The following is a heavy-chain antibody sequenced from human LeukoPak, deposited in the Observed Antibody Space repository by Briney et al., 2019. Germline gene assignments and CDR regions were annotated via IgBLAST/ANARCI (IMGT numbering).Heavy chain of an antibody. D-gene: IGHD5-18*01. CDR1: GGSISSYY. CDR3: ARDRYSYGYYFDY. V-gene: IGHV4-59*01. CDR2: IYYSGST. Sequence: SETLSLTXTVSGGSISSYYWSWIRQPPGKGLEWIGYIYYSGSTNYNPSLKSRVTISVDTSKNQFSLKLSSVTAADTAVYYCARDRYSYGYYFDYWGQGTLVTVSS. J-gene: IGHJ4*02.